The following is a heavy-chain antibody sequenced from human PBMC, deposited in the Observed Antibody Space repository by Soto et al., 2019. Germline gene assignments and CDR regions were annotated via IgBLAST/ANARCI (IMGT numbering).Heavy chain of an antibody. CDR2: IKQDGSEK. CDR1: GFTFSSYW. D-gene: IGHD3-3*01. J-gene: IGHJ2*01. CDR3: ARRNDFWSGYLVWYFDL. Sequence: GGSLRLSCAASGFTFSSYWMSWVRQAPGKGLEWVANIKQDGSEKYYVDSVKGRFTISRDNAKNSLYLQMNSLRAEDTAVYYCARRNDFWSGYLVWYFDLWGRGTLVTVSS. V-gene: IGHV3-7*03.